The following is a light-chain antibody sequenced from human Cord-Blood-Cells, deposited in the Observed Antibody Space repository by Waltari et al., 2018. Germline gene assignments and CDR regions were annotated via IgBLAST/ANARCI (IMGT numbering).Light chain of an antibody. CDR1: QDISNY. CDR2: DAS. J-gene: IGKJ4*01. Sequence: DIQMTQSPSSLSASVGDRVTITCQASQDISNYLNWYQQKPGKAPKLLIYDASNLETGVPSRFSGSGSVTDFTFTISNLQPEDIATYYCQQYDNLPLTFGGGTKVEIK. V-gene: IGKV1-33*01. CDR3: QQYDNLPLT.